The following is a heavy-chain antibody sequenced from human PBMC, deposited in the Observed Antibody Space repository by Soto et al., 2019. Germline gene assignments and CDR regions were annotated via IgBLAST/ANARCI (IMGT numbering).Heavy chain of an antibody. D-gene: IGHD3-16*01. J-gene: IGHJ4*02. Sequence: EVQLLESGGGLVQPGGSLRLSCAASGFTFSSYAMSWVRQAPGKGLEWVSSISSSSSYIYYADSVKGRFTISRDNAKNSLYLQMNSLRAEDTAVYYCARLGGASFDYWGQGTLVTVSS. CDR2: ISSSSSYI. V-gene: IGHV3-21*01. CDR3: ARLGGASFDY. CDR1: GFTFSSYA.